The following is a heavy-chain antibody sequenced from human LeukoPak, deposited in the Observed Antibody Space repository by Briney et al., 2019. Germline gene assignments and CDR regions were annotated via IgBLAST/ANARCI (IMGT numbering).Heavy chain of an antibody. V-gene: IGHV4-38-2*02. J-gene: IGHJ5*02. D-gene: IGHD2-15*01. CDR2: IYYSGST. CDR3: ARVLDCSGGSCYSSYWFDP. CDR1: GYSISSGYY. Sequence: SEILSLTCTVAGYSISSGYYWGWLRQSPGKGLEWIGSIYYSGSTYYNPSLKSRVTISVDTSKNQFSLKLSSVTAADTAVYYCARVLDCSGGSCYSSYWFDPWGQGTLVTVSS.